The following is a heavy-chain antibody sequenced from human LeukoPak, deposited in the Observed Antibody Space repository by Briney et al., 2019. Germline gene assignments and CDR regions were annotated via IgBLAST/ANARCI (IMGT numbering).Heavy chain of an antibody. CDR2: ISGSGDST. CDR1: GFTFSNYA. V-gene: IGHV3-23*01. D-gene: IGHD3-22*01. J-gene: IGHJ4*02. CDR3: ARDPMTPFDY. Sequence: GGSLRLSCAASGFTFSNYAMTWVRQAPEKGLEWVSGISGSGDSTYYADSVKGRFTISRDNAKNSLYLQMNSLRAEDTAVYYCARDPMTPFDYWGQGTLVTVSS.